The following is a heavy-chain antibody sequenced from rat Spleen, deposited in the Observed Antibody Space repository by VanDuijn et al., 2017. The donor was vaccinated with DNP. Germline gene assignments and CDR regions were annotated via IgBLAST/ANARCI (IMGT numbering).Heavy chain of an antibody. Sequence: EVQLVESGGGLVQPGRSMSLSCTASGFTFNTYYMAWVRQAPTKGLEWVASISSSAGSTSYRDSVKGRFTISRDNAKNTLYLQMDSLRSEDTATYYCTTDFERGYWGQGVMVTVSS. CDR3: TTDFERGY. D-gene: IGHD1-11*01. CDR2: ISSSAGST. CDR1: GFTFNTYY. V-gene: IGHV5-27*01. J-gene: IGHJ2*01.